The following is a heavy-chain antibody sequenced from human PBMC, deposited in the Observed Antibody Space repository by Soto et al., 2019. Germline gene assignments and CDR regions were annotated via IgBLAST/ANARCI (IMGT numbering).Heavy chain of an antibody. J-gene: IGHJ4*02. CDR2: VTNTGGDK. CDR3: PKTSGESYPESRVFDS. V-gene: IGHV3-23*01. CDR1: GFSFRDYA. D-gene: IGHD1-26*01. Sequence: GESLKISCAASGFSFRDYAMSWVRQAPGKGLELVSIVTNTGGDKLYADSVKGRFIISRDNSKNNLYLQMNSLRAEDAAIYYCPKTSGESYPESRVFDSWGQGTRVTVSS.